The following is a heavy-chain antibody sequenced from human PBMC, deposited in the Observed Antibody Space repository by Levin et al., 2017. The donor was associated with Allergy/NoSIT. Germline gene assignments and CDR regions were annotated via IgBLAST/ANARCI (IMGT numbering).Heavy chain of an antibody. J-gene: IGHJ5*02. Sequence: GGSLRLSCVASGFTFINYAMTWVRQAPGKGLEWVSTISGNTGRTFYADSVKGRFTISRDNSKNTLYLEMTSLRAEDTAMYYCAREWTYYDILLDPWGQGTLVTVSS. CDR1: GFTFINYA. D-gene: IGHD3-9*01. CDR2: ISGNTGRT. V-gene: IGHV3-23*01. CDR3: AREWTYYDILLDP.